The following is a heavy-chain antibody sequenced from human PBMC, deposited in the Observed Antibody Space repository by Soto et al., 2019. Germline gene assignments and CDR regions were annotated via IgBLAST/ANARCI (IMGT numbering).Heavy chain of an antibody. Sequence: QVQLLASGPGLVKPSETLSLTCTVSGNSISDYYWSWIRQPPGKGLEWIGYICHNGNTNYNPSLKRRVTMSVDTSKNQFSLRLSSVTAADTALYYCARDVGGTVTLEAAFDFGGQGTMVTVS. CDR1: GNSISDYY. V-gene: IGHV4-59*01. J-gene: IGHJ3*01. CDR2: ICHNGNT. CDR3: ARDVGGTVTLEAAFDF. D-gene: IGHD4-17*01.